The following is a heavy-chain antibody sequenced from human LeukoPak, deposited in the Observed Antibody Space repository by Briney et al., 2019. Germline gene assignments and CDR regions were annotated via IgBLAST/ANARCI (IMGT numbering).Heavy chain of an antibody. D-gene: IGHD3-22*01. Sequence: SETLSLTCTVSGGSISSYYWNWIRQPPGKGLEWIGYIYYSGSTNYNPSLKSRVTISVDTSKNQFSLKLSSMTAADTAVYYCARVGLYYDSSGYYYFDYWGQGTLVTVSS. J-gene: IGHJ4*02. V-gene: IGHV4-59*01. CDR2: IYYSGST. CDR3: ARVGLYYDSSGYYYFDY. CDR1: GGSISSYY.